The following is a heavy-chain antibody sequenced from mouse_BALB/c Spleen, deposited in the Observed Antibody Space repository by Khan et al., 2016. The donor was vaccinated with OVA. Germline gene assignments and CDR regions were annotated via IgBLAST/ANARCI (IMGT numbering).Heavy chain of an antibody. V-gene: IGHV1-4*01. Sequence: QVQLKQSGAELARPGASVRMSCKASGYTFTSNTMHWVKHRPGQGLEWIGYINPRSGYTNYNQNFKDKATLTADKSSSTAYMQLSSLTSEDSAVYYCARRTTGYTMDYWGQGTSVTVSS. CDR1: GYTFTSNT. CDR2: INPRSGYT. J-gene: IGHJ4*01. D-gene: IGHD2-14*01. CDR3: ARRTTGYTMDY.